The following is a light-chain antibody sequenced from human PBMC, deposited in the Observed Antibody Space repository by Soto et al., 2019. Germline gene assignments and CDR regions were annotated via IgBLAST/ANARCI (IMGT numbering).Light chain of an antibody. CDR1: QSISSW. Sequence: DIQMTQSPSTLSSSVGDRVTITCRASQSISSWLAWHQQKPGKAPRLLIYKTSNLESGVPSRFSGSGSGTEFTLTITSLQPDDSATYYCQQYNDNWTFGQGTKVEIK. CDR2: KTS. CDR3: QQYNDNWT. V-gene: IGKV1-5*03. J-gene: IGKJ1*01.